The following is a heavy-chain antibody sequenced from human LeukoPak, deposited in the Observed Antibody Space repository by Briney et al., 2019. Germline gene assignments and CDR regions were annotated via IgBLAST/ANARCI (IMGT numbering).Heavy chain of an antibody. V-gene: IGHV4-59*12. Sequence: SETLSLTCTVSGGPIGSYYWSWIRQPPGKGLEWIGYIYYSGSTNYNPSLKSRVTMSVDTSKKQFSLKLTSVTAADTAVYYCARGDIIRGDYNWFDPWGQGILVTVSS. J-gene: IGHJ5*02. CDR3: ARGDIIRGDYNWFDP. D-gene: IGHD3-10*01. CDR2: IYYSGST. CDR1: GGPIGSYY.